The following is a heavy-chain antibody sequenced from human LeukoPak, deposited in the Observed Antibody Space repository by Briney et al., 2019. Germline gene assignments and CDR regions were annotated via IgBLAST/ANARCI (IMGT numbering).Heavy chain of an antibody. CDR2: ISHSGGT. CDR1: GGSISSGDYY. D-gene: IGHD3-22*01. Sequence: SETLSLTCTVSGGSISSGDYYWSWIRQPPGKGLEWIAYISHSGGTYYNPSLKSRATISLDTARNQFSLKLGSVTAADTAVYYCARGDSQRIDYWGQGTLVTVSS. V-gene: IGHV4-30-4*01. J-gene: IGHJ4*02. CDR3: ARGDSQRIDY.